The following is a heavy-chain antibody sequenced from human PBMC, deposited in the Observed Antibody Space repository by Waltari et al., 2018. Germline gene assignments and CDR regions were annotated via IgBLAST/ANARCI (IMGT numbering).Heavy chain of an antibody. Sequence: QVQLQESGPGLVKPSQNLSLTCTVSGGSISSGGYYWSWLRQHPGKGLEWIGYIYYSGSTYYNPSLKSRVTISVDTSKNQFSLKLSSVTAADTAVYYCARTLTYNWNLGAFDIWGQGTMVTVSS. D-gene: IGHD1-7*01. CDR1: GGSISSGGYY. CDR2: IYYSGST. V-gene: IGHV4-31*03. J-gene: IGHJ3*02. CDR3: ARTLTYNWNLGAFDI.